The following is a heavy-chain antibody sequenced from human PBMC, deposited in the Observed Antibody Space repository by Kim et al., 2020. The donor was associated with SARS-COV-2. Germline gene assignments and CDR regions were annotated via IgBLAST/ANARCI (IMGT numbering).Heavy chain of an antibody. J-gene: IGHJ4*02. Sequence: GGSLRLSCAASGFTFSSYAMSWVRQAPGKGLEWVSAISGSGGSTYYADSVKGRFTISRDNSKNTLYLQMNSLRAEDTAVYYCAIYRGVVVIATYIDYWGQGTLVTVSS. V-gene: IGHV3-23*01. D-gene: IGHD2-21*01. CDR3: AIYRGVVVIATYIDY. CDR1: GFTFSSYA. CDR2: ISGSGGST.